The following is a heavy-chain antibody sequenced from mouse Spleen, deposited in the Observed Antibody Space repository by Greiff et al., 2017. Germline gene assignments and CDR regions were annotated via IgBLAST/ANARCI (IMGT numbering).Heavy chain of an antibody. CDR1: GYAFSSSW. V-gene: IGHV1-82*01. CDR2: IYPGDGDT. J-gene: IGHJ2*01. CDR3: ARELLYYFDY. Sequence: QVQLQQSGPELVKPGDSVKISCKASGYAFSSSWMNWVKQRPGKGLEWIGRIYPGDGDTNYNGKFKDKATLTADKSSSTAYMQLSSLTSEDSAVYFCARELLYYFDYWGQGTTLTVSS. D-gene: IGHD2-1*01.